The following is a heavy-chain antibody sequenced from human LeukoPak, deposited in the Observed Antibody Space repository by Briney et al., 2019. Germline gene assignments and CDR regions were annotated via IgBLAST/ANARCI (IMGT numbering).Heavy chain of an antibody. J-gene: IGHJ5*02. Sequence: ASVKVSCKASGYTFTGYYMHWMRQAPGQGLEWMGWINPNSGGTNYAQKFQGRVTMTRDTSISTAYMELSRLRSDDTAVYYCAREDIVVVPAANWFDPWGQGTLVTVSS. CDR1: GYTFTGYY. CDR3: AREDIVVVPAANWFDP. D-gene: IGHD2-2*01. V-gene: IGHV1-2*02. CDR2: INPNSGGT.